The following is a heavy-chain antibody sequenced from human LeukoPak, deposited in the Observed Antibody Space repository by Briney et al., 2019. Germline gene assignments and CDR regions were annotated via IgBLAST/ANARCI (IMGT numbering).Heavy chain of an antibody. Sequence: SQTLSLTCTVSGGSISSGGYYWSWIRQHPGKGLEWIGYIYYSGSTYYNPSLKSRVTISVDTSKNQFSLKLSYVTAADTAVYYCARGPVPAASYYYYYYMDVWGKGTTVTVSS. V-gene: IGHV4-31*03. CDR2: IYYSGST. CDR1: GGSISSGGYY. CDR3: ARGPVPAASYYYYYYMDV. D-gene: IGHD2-2*01. J-gene: IGHJ6*03.